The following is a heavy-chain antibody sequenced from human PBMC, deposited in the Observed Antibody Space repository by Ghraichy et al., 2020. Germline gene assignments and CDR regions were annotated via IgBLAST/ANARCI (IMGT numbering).Heavy chain of an antibody. Sequence: SVKVSCKASGGTFSSYAISWVRQAPGQGLEWMGGIIPIFGTANYAQKFQGRVTITADESTSTAYMELSSLRSEDTAVYYCARGVSIVVSQGWFDPWGQGTLVTVSS. J-gene: IGHJ5*02. D-gene: IGHD2-2*01. CDR1: GGTFSSYA. CDR3: ARGVSIVVSQGWFDP. CDR2: IIPIFGTA. V-gene: IGHV1-69*13.